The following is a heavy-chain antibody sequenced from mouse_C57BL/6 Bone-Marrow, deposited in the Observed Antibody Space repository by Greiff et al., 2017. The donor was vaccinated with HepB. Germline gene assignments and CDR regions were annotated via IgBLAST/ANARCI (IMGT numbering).Heavy chain of an antibody. V-gene: IGHV1-19*01. CDR3: GVYYGSSPFAY. CDR2: INPYNGGT. Sequence: EVKLMESGPVLVKPGASVKMSCKASGYTFTDYYMNWVKQSHGKSLEWIGVINPYNGGTSYNQKFKGKATLTVDKSSSTAYMELNSLTSEDSAVYYCGVYYGSSPFAYWGQGTLVTVSA. J-gene: IGHJ3*01. CDR1: GYTFTDYY. D-gene: IGHD1-1*01.